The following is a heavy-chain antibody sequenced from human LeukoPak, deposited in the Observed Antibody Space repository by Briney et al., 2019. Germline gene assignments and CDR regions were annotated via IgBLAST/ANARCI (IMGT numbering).Heavy chain of an antibody. CDR1: DGSFSTYY. J-gene: IGHJ4*02. V-gene: IGHV4-59*08. CDR2: IHYSGST. Sequence: SETLSLTCAASDGSFSTYYWSWIRQPPGKGLEWIGYIHYSGSTNYNPSLKSRVTLSVDTSKKQFSLKLSSVTATDTAVYYCARHEYSAYDPFDYWGQGTLVTVSS. D-gene: IGHD5-12*01. CDR3: ARHEYSAYDPFDY.